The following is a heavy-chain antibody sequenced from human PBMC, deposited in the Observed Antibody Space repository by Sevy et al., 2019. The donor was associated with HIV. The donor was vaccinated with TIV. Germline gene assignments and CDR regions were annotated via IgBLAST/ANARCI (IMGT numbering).Heavy chain of an antibody. J-gene: IGHJ4*02. D-gene: IGHD1-26*01. CDR3: ARKSTSYSHFDY. CDR1: GFTFSFYD. CDR2: FGIAGDT. V-gene: IGHV3-13*01. Sequence: GGSLRLSCAASGFTFSFYDMHWVRRATGKGLEWVSGFGIAGDTYNAGSVKGRFTISRDNAKNSLYLQMNSLRAGDTAVYCCARKSTSYSHFDYWGQGTLVTVSS.